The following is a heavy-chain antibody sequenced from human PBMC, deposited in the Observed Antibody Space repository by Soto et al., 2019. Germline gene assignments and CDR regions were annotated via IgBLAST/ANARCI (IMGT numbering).Heavy chain of an antibody. Sequence: QVQLVQSGAEVKKPGASVKVSCNASGYTFTSYDINWVRQATGQGLEGMGWMNPNSGNTGYAQKFQGRVTMTRNTSISTVYMELGSLRSEDAAVYYWAREKSYGMDVWGQGTTVTVSS. CDR1: GYTFTSYD. CDR3: AREKSYGMDV. J-gene: IGHJ6*02. V-gene: IGHV1-8*01. CDR2: MNPNSGNT.